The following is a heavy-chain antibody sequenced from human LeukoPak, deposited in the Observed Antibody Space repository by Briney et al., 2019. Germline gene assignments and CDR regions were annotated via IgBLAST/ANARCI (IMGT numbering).Heavy chain of an antibody. CDR1: GGTFSRND. CDR2: IMPLFGTA. Sequence: GASVKVSCKASGGTFSRNDISWVRQAPGQGLEWMGGIMPLFGTAKNAHKFQGRVTITADKSTSAAYMELSSLRSDDTAVYYCASGRTDIVVVPATLRNYYFDYWGQGTLVTVSS. J-gene: IGHJ4*02. V-gene: IGHV1-69*06. CDR3: ASGRTDIVVVPATLRNYYFDY. D-gene: IGHD2-2*01.